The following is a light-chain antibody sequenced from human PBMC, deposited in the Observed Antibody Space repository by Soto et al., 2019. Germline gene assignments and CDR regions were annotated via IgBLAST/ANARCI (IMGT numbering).Light chain of an antibody. Sequence: DIQMTQSPSSLSASVGDSVTITCRASQSISNYLNWYQQKHGKAPKLLVYAASSLQSGVPSRFSGSGSETDFPLSISSLQPDDFATYYCQQSYSTPFTFGPGTKVDIK. CDR2: AAS. V-gene: IGKV1-39*01. CDR1: QSISNY. J-gene: IGKJ3*01. CDR3: QQSYSTPFT.